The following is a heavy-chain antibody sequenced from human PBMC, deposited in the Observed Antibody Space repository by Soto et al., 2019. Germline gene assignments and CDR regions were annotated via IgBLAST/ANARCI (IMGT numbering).Heavy chain of an antibody. CDR3: ARDPVLYIAAAGTGRVAGDLYYYYYGMDV. CDR2: INSDGSST. D-gene: IGHD6-13*01. V-gene: IGHV3-74*01. Sequence: GGSLRLSCAASGFTFSSYWMHWVRQAPGKGLVWVSRINSDGSSTSYADSVKGRFTISRDNAKNRLYLQMNSLRAEDTAVYYCARDPVLYIAAAGTGRVAGDLYYYYYGMDVWGQGTTVTVSS. CDR1: GFTFSSYW. J-gene: IGHJ6*02.